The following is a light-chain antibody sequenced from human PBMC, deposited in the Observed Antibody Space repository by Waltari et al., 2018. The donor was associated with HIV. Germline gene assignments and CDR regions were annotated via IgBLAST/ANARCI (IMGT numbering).Light chain of an antibody. CDR1: NGDVGGYNY. CDR3: GSYAGSNTLE. J-gene: IGLJ2*01. Sequence: QSALTQPASVSGSPGQSITISCTGSNGDVGGYNYVSWYQRHPGKAPKLIIYEVTNQPSGVSNRFSGSKSGNTASLTISGLQAEDEADYFCGSYAGSNTLEFGGGTKLTVL. CDR2: EVT. V-gene: IGLV2-14*01.